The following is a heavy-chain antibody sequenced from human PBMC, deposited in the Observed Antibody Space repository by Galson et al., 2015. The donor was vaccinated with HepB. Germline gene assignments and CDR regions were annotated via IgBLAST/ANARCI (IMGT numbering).Heavy chain of an antibody. Sequence: SLRLSCAASGFTFSSYWMSWVRQAPGKGLEWVANIKQDGSEKYYVDSVKGRFTISRDNAKNSLYLQMDSLRAEDTAVYYCAREGGLGVRYFDWLIGYWGQGTLVTGSS. CDR1: GFTFSSYW. V-gene: IGHV3-7*01. J-gene: IGHJ4*02. CDR3: AREGGLGVRYFDWLIGY. D-gene: IGHD3-9*01. CDR2: IKQDGSEK.